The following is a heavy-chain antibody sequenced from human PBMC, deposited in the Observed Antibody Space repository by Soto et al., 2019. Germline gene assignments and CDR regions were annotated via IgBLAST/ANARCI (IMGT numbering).Heavy chain of an antibody. CDR2: ISGSGGTT. J-gene: IGHJ4*02. CDR1: GFTFTTRA. CDR3: ATGTQNFDY. V-gene: IGHV3-23*01. Sequence: VGSLRLSCAASGFTFTTRAMGWVRQAPGKGLQWVSGISGSGGTTYYADSVKGRLTISRDNSKNTLYLQMNSLRDDDTAVYYCATGTQNFDYWGRRTRVTVSS. D-gene: IGHD3-10*01.